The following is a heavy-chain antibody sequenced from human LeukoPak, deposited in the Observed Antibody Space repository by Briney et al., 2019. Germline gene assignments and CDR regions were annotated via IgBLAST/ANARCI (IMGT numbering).Heavy chain of an antibody. CDR2: IWYDGSNK. CDR1: GFTFSSYG. V-gene: IGHV3-33*01. Sequence: GRSLRLSCAASGFTFSSYGMHWVRQAPGKGLEWVAVIWYDGSNKYYADSVKGRFTISRDNSKNTLYLQMNSLRAEDTAVYYCATFLEWLLYLDYWGQGTLVTVSS. D-gene: IGHD3-3*01. J-gene: IGHJ4*02. CDR3: ATFLEWLLYLDY.